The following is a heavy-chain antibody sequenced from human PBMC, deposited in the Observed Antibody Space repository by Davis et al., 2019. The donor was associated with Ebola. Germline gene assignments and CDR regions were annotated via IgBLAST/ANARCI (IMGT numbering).Heavy chain of an antibody. D-gene: IGHD4-11*01. V-gene: IGHV4-59*08. Sequence: MPSETLSLTCTVSGGSISSYYWSWIRQPPGKGLEWIGYIYYSGSTNYNPSLKSRVTISVDTSKNQLSLKLSSVTAADTAVYYCAGAYTPTPFDYWGQGTLVTVSS. J-gene: IGHJ4*02. CDR3: AGAYTPTPFDY. CDR2: IYYSGST. CDR1: GGSISSYY.